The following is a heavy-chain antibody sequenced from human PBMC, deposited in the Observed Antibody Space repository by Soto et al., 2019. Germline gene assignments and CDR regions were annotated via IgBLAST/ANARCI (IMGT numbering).Heavy chain of an antibody. D-gene: IGHD3-16*01. CDR1: GGSISNYY. CDR2: IYYNGNI. V-gene: IGHV4-59*01. Sequence: SETLSLTCNVSGGSISNYYWTWVRQSPEKGLEWIGYIYYNGNINYNPSLKSRVTISIDTSKNQFSLTLKSVTAADTAVYYCASGGNWFDPWGQGVRVTVSS. J-gene: IGHJ5*02. CDR3: ASGGNWFDP.